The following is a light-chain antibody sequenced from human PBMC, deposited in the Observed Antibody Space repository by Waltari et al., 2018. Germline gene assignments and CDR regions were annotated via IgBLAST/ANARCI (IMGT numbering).Light chain of an antibody. Sequence: SYELTQPPSVSVSPGQTARITCSGDALPKKFAYWYQQKSGQAPVLVIYEHSDRPSGIPERFSGSSSGKMATVAINGAQVEDEADYYCYSTDISGNHRVFGGGTKLTVL. J-gene: IGLJ3*02. CDR3: YSTDISGNHRV. CDR2: EHS. V-gene: IGLV3-10*01. CDR1: ALPKKF.